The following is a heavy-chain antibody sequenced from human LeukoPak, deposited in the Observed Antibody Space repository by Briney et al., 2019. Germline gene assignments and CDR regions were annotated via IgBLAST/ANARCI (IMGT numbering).Heavy chain of an antibody. CDR2: ISYSGST. Sequence: SETLSLTCPVSGGSITSYHWNWIRQPPGKGLEWIGYISYSGSTSYNPSLKSRVTISMDTSKNQFSLRLTSVTAADTAFYYCARGGSRRDTAMVWDYWGQGILVTVSS. CDR3: ARGGSRRDTAMVWDY. CDR1: GGSITSYH. V-gene: IGHV4-59*01. J-gene: IGHJ4*02. D-gene: IGHD5-18*01.